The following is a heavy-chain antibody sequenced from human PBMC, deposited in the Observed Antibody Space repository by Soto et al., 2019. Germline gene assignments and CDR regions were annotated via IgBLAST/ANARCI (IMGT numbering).Heavy chain of an antibody. Sequence: QVQLVESGGGVVQPGRSLRLSCAASGFTFSSYGMHWVRQAPGKGLEWVAVISYDGSNKYYADSVKGRFTISRDNSKNTLYLQMNSLRAEDTAVYYCAKEVFPVAAAGTFDYWGQRTLVTVSS. V-gene: IGHV3-30*18. CDR2: ISYDGSNK. D-gene: IGHD6-13*01. CDR3: AKEVFPVAAAGTFDY. J-gene: IGHJ4*02. CDR1: GFTFSSYG.